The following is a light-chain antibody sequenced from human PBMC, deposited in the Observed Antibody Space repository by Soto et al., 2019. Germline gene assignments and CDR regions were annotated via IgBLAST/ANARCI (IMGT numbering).Light chain of an antibody. CDR1: QSVSSD. V-gene: IGKV3-15*01. J-gene: IGKJ4*01. CDR3: QQYNNRPLT. Sequence: ERVMTQTPATLSVSPGERATLSCRASQSVSSDLAWYQQKPGQVPRLLIYVAFNRATGVPARFSGSGSGTEFTLTISSLQSEDFAVYYCQQYNNRPLTFGGGTKVEI. CDR2: VAF.